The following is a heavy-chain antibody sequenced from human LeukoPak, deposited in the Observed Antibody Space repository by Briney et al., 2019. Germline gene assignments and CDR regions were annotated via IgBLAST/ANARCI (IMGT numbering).Heavy chain of an antibody. D-gene: IGHD2-2*02. CDR2: ISAYNGNT. CDR1: GYTFTSYG. Sequence: ASVKVSCKASGYTFTSYGISWVRQAPGQGLEWMGWISAYNGNTNYAQKFQGWVTMTRDTSISTAYMELSRLRSDDTAVYYCARALSAAIQGVEDWGQGTLVTVSS. J-gene: IGHJ4*02. CDR3: ARALSAAIQGVED. V-gene: IGHV1-18*01.